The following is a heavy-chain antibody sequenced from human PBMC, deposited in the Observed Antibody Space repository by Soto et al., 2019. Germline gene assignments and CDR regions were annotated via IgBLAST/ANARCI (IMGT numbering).Heavy chain of an antibody. CDR3: ARGKGMEENYFYYGLDI. D-gene: IGHD1-1*01. V-gene: IGHV1-3*01. CDR2: LNGGTGQT. CDR1: GYTFSTYA. J-gene: IGHJ6*02. Sequence: ASVKVSCKASGYTFSTYAMHWVRQAPGQSLEWMGWLNGGTGQTRYSQKFQDRVIITRDTSASTGYMELSSLTSEDTAVYYCARGKGMEENYFYYGLDIWGQGATVTVSS.